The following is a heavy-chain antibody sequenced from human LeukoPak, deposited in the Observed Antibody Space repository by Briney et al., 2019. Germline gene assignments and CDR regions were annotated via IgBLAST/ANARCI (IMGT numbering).Heavy chain of an antibody. V-gene: IGHV5-51*01. D-gene: IGHD1-26*01. CDR2: IYPRDSDT. CDR1: GYNFTSYW. J-gene: IGHJ4*02. Sequence: GESLKISCKSSGYNFTSYWIGWVRQMPGKGLEWMGIIYPRDSDTRYSPSLQGQVTISVDKSISTAYLQWSSLKASDTAIYYCARLTYTGSYLAPFDYWGQGTLVTVSS. CDR3: ARLTYTGSYLAPFDY.